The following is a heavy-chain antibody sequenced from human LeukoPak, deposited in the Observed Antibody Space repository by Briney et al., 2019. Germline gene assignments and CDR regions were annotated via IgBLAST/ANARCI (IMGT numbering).Heavy chain of an antibody. V-gene: IGHV3-21*01. CDR2: ISSSSSYI. CDR3: ARDAVVVVAASGPGYYFDY. J-gene: IGHJ4*02. D-gene: IGHD2-15*01. CDR1: GFTFSGYN. Sequence: GGSLRLSCAASGFTFSGYNMNWVRQAPGKGLEWVSSISSSSSYIYYADSVKGRFTISRDNAKNSLYLQMNSLRAEDTAVYNCARDAVVVVAASGPGYYFDYWGQGTLVTVSS.